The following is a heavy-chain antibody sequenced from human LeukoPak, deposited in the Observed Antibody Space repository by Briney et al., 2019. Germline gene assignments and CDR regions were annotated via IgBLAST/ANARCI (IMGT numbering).Heavy chain of an antibody. CDR2: ISYDGSNK. D-gene: IGHD2-2*01. V-gene: IGHV3-30-3*01. Sequence: GGSLRLSCAASGFTFSSYAMHWVRRAPGKGLEWVAVISYDGSNKYYADSVKGRFTISRDNSKNTLYLQMNSLRAEDTAVYYCARGRGYCSSTSCHSPDYWGQGTLVTVSS. J-gene: IGHJ4*02. CDR3: ARGRGYCSSTSCHSPDY. CDR1: GFTFSSYA.